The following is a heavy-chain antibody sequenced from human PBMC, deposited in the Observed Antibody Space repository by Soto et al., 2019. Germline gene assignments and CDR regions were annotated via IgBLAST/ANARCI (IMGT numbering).Heavy chain of an antibody. CDR2: ISPSTGKT. D-gene: IGHD2-8*01. J-gene: IGHJ3*01. V-gene: IGHV1-18*01. CDR3: ARDQTKWLYDAYDV. CDR1: GYTFIIHN. Sequence: QVQLVQSGADVKKPGASVKLSCKASGYTFIIHNINWVRQAPGQGPEWLGRISPSTGKTDYPQKCQRRVSMTTYTSTSTSYMELRSLTSDDTAVYYCARDQTKWLYDAYDVWGQGTMVTVSS.